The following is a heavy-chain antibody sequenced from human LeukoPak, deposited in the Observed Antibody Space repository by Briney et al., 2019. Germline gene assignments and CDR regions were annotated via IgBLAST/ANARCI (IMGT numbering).Heavy chain of an antibody. Sequence: GGSLRLSCAASGFTFSSYAMSWVRQAPGKGLEWVSAISGSGGSTYYADSVKGRFTISRDNSKNTLYLQMNSLRAEDTAVYYCAKGGLVGATTDYYYYYMDVWGKGTTVTVSS. CDR3: AKGGLVGATTDYYYYYMDV. D-gene: IGHD1-26*01. J-gene: IGHJ6*03. CDR2: ISGSGGST. V-gene: IGHV3-23*01. CDR1: GFTFSSYA.